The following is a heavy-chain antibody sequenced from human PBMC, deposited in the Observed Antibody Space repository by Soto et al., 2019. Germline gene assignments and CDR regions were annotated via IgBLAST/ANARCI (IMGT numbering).Heavy chain of an antibody. CDR1: GGSVSSGSYY. J-gene: IGHJ3*02. CDR3: ASEKTLESYYYDSSGLNAFDI. CDR2: IYYSGST. D-gene: IGHD3-22*01. Sequence: ASETLSLTCTVSGGSVSSGSYYWSWIRQPPGKGLEWIGYIYYSGSTNYNPSLKSRVTISVDTSKNQFSLKLSSVTAADTAVYYCASEKTLESYYYDSSGLNAFDIWGKGTMVTVSS. V-gene: IGHV4-61*01.